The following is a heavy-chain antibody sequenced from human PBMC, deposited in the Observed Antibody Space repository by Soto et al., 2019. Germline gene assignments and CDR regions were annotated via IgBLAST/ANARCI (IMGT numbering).Heavy chain of an antibody. CDR3: ARGVAAPGAQIDY. D-gene: IGHD6-13*01. CDR2: VYYTGST. CDR1: GGSISGSY. Sequence: QVQLQESGPGLVKPSETLSLTCSVSGGSISGSYWSWIRQSPGKGLEWLGYVYYTGSTNYSPSLRSRVSIWVDTSKNEFSLSLGSVPAADTGVYFCARGVAAPGAQIDYWGQGTQVPVSS. J-gene: IGHJ4*02. V-gene: IGHV4-59*01.